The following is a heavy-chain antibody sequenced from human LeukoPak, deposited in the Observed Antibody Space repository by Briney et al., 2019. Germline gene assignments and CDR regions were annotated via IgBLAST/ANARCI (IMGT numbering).Heavy chain of an antibody. D-gene: IGHD5-18*01. CDR2: IYYNGST. Sequence: SETLSLTCTVSGGSISSSSYYWGWIRQPPGKGLEWIGSIYYNGSTYYNPSLKSRVTISVDTSKNQFSLKLSSVTAADTAVYYCASGPMYSYGRGVYYYYMDVWGQGTLVTVSS. J-gene: IGHJ6*03. V-gene: IGHV4-39*07. CDR1: GGSISSSSYY. CDR3: ASGPMYSYGRGVYYYYMDV.